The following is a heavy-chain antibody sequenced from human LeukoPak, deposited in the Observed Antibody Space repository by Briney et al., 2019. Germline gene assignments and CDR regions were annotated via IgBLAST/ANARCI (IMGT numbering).Heavy chain of an antibody. D-gene: IGHD1-26*01. V-gene: IGHV3-23*05. CDR3: AKRGAQYFFDY. CDR2: IYPSGSTT. J-gene: IGHJ4*02. CDR1: GFTFSSYG. Sequence: GGSLRPSCAASGFTFSSYGMSWVRQAPGKGLEWVSTIYPSGSTTYYADSVKGRFTISRDNSKNTLYLQMSSLRVEDTAVYFCAKRGAQYFFDYWGQGTLVTVSS.